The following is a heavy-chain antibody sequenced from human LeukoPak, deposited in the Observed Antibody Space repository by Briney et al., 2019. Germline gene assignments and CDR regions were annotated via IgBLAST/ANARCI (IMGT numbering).Heavy chain of an antibody. CDR3: AKSGSSGWYAPYYFDY. CDR2: IWYDGSNK. Sequence: PGRSLRLSCAASGFTFSSYGMHWVRQAPGKGLEWVAVIWYDGSNKYYADSVKGRFTISRDNSKNTLYLQMNSLRAEDTAAYYCAKSGSSGWYAPYYFDYWGQGTLVTVSS. V-gene: IGHV3-33*06. J-gene: IGHJ4*02. D-gene: IGHD6-19*01. CDR1: GFTFSSYG.